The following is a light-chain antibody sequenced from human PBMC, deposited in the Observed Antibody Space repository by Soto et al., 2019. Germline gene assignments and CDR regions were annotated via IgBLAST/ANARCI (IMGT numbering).Light chain of an antibody. CDR2: GAS. CDR3: QQYGSSLPIT. J-gene: IGKJ5*01. V-gene: IGKV3-20*01. CDR1: QSVSSSY. Sequence: EIVLTQSAGTLSLXPGEXXTRSXRGSQSVSSSYLAWYRQKPGQAPRLLIYGASSRATGIPDRFSGSGSGTDFTLTISRLEPEDFAVYYCQQYGSSLPITFGQGTRLEIK.